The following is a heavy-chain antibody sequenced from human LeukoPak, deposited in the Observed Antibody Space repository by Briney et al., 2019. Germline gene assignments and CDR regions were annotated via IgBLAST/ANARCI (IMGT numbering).Heavy chain of an antibody. CDR1: GFTFSSYG. Sequence: GALRLSCAASGFTFSSYGMHWVRQAPGKGLEWVAVIWYDGSNKYYADSVKGRFTISRDNSKNTLYLQMNSLRAEDTAVYYCARDGPTAYYFDYWGQGTLVTVSS. CDR3: ARDGPTAYYFDY. D-gene: IGHD2-21*02. CDR2: IWYDGSNK. J-gene: IGHJ4*02. V-gene: IGHV3-33*08.